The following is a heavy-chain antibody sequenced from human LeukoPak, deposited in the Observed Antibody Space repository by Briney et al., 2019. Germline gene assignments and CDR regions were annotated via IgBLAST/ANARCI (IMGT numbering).Heavy chain of an antibody. CDR3: ARQYYDYVWGSYTDAFDI. J-gene: IGHJ3*02. D-gene: IGHD3-16*01. Sequence: KSSETLSLTCTVSGGSIRSYYWSWIRQPAGKGLEWIGRIYTSGYAKYNPSLMSRVTLSVDTSTNQLSLKLSSVTAADTAVYYCARQYYDYVWGSYTDAFDIWGQGTMVTVSS. V-gene: IGHV4-4*07. CDR1: GGSIRSYY. CDR2: IYTSGYA.